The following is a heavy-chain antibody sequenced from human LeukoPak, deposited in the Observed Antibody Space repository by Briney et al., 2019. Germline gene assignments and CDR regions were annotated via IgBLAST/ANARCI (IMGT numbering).Heavy chain of an antibody. D-gene: IGHD3-10*01. V-gene: IGHV6-1*01. J-gene: IGHJ4*02. CDR1: GDSVSRNTAA. CDR3: ARVLWFGQLETFDY. Sequence: SQTLSLTCAISGDSVSRNTAAWNWIRQSPSRGLEWLGRTYYRSKWYTDYAGSVKSRITINSDTSKNQFSLHLNSVTPEDTAVYYCARVLWFGQLETFDYWGQGTLVTVSS. CDR2: TYYRSKWYT.